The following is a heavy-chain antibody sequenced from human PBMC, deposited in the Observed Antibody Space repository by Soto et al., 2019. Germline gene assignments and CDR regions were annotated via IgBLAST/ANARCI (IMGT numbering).Heavy chain of an antibody. CDR2: IWYDGSNK. CDR1: GFTFSSYG. J-gene: IGHJ6*02. CDR3: ARDGGGAYYYGSGSYPDYYYYGMDV. V-gene: IGHV3-33*01. D-gene: IGHD3-10*01. Sequence: QVQLVESGGGVVQPGRSLRLSCAASGFTFSSYGMHWVRQAPGKGLEWVAVIWYDGSNKYYADSVKGRFTISRDNSKNTLYLQMNSLRAEDTAVYYCARDGGGAYYYGSGSYPDYYYYGMDVWGQGTTVTVSS.